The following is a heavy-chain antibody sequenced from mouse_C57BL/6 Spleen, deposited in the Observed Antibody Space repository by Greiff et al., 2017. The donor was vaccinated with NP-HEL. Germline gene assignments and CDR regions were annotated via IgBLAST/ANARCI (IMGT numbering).Heavy chain of an antibody. D-gene: IGHD1-1*01. V-gene: IGHV5-9-1*02. Sequence: EVHLVESGEGLVKPGGSLKLSCAASGFTFSSYAMSWVRQTPEKRLEWVAYISSGGDYIYYADTVKGRFTISRDNARNTLYLQMSSLKSEDTAMYYCTRDNYGSKNAMDYWGQGTSVTVSS. CDR1: GFTFSSYA. CDR2: ISSGGDYI. J-gene: IGHJ4*01. CDR3: TRDNYGSKNAMDY.